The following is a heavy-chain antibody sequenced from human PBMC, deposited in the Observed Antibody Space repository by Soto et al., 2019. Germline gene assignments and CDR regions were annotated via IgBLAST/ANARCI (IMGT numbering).Heavy chain of an antibody. J-gene: IGHJ4*02. CDR3: ARAGGESKQWLVKFDY. V-gene: IGHV1-2*02. CDR1: GYTFTGYY. D-gene: IGHD6-19*01. Sequence: ASVKVSCKASGYTFTGYYMHWVRQAPGQGLEWMGWINPNSGGTNYAQKFQGRVTMTRDTSISTAYMELSRLRSDDKAVYYCARAGGESKQWLVKFDYWGQGNPVTVSS. CDR2: INPNSGGT.